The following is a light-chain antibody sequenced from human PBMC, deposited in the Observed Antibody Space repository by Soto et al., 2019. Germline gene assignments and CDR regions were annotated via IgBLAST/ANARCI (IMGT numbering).Light chain of an antibody. Sequence: DIQMTQSPSSLSASVGDRVTITCRASQGISNYLAWYQQKPGKVPKLLIYAASTLQAGVPSRFSGSGSGTDFSLTISSQQPEDVATYYCQKYNTARTFGQGTKLEIK. CDR3: QKYNTART. V-gene: IGKV1-27*01. CDR2: AAS. J-gene: IGKJ2*01. CDR1: QGISNY.